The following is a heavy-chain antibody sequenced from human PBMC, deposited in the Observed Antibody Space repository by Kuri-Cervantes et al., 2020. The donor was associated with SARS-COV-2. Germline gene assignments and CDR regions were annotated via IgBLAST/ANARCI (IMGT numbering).Heavy chain of an antibody. Sequence: GSLRLSCAASGFPFDNYGRSWVRQPPGKGLVWIGSIYSSGSTYYNTYLKSRVTISVDTSKNHFSLKLSSVTAADTAVYYCARGPSTIFGVVIDREHWFDPWGQGTLVTVSS. D-gene: IGHD3-3*01. CDR2: IYSSGST. J-gene: IGHJ5*02. V-gene: IGHV4-39*02. CDR1: GFPFDNYG. CDR3: ARGPSTIFGVVIDREHWFDP.